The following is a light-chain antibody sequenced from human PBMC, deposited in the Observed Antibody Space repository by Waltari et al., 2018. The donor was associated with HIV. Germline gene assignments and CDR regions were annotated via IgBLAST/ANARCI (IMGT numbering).Light chain of an antibody. CDR1: SDHTSYA. V-gene: IGLV4-69*01. CDR3: QTWGAGFQV. J-gene: IGLJ2*01. CDR2: VNSDGSL. Sequence: QLVLTQSPSASASLGASVKFTCTLDSDHTSYAIAWHQQQPEKGPRYLMKVNSDGSLMKGDGTPDRFSGSSAGAERYLTISSLQSEDEADYYCQTWGAGFQVFGGGTKVTVL.